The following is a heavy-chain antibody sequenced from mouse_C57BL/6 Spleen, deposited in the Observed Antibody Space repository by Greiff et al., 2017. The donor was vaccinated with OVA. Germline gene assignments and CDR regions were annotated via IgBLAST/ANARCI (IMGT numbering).Heavy chain of an antibody. CDR2: ISYDGSN. CDR3: ARDRQLRAMDY. D-gene: IGHD6-1*01. Sequence: VQLQQSGPGLVKPSQSLSLTCSVTGYSITSGYYWNWIRQFPGNKLEWMGYISYDGSNNYNPSLKNRISITRDTSKNQFFLKLNSVTTEDTATYYCARDRQLRAMDYWGQGTSVTVSS. V-gene: IGHV3-6*01. J-gene: IGHJ4*01. CDR1: GYSITSGYY.